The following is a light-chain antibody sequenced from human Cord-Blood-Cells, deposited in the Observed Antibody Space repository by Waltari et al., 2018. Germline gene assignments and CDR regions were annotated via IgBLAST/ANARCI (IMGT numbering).Light chain of an antibody. V-gene: IGLV3-27*01. Sequence: SYELTQPSSVSVSPGQTARITCSGDVLAKKYARWFQQKPGQAPVLVIYKDSERPSGIRERFSGSSSGTTVTLTISGAQVEDEADYYCYSAADNNVVFGGGTKLTVL. CDR1: VLAKKY. CDR2: KDS. CDR3: YSAADNNVV. J-gene: IGLJ2*01.